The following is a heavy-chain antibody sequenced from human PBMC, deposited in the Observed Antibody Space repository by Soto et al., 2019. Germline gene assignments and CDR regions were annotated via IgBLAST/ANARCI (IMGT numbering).Heavy chain of an antibody. V-gene: IGHV4-39*07. CDR1: GGSISSSSYY. CDR2: IYYSGST. D-gene: IGHD6-13*01. CDR3: ARSYSSSWYWYFDL. J-gene: IGHJ2*01. Sequence: SETLSLTCTVSGGSISSSSYYWGWIRQPPGKGLEWIGSIYYSGSTYYNPSLKSRVTISVDTSKNQFSLKLSSVTAADTAVYYCARSYSSSWYWYFDLWGRGTLVTVSS.